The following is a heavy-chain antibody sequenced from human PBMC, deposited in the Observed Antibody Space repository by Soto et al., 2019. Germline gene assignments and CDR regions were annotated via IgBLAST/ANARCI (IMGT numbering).Heavy chain of an antibody. V-gene: IGHV1-69*01. D-gene: IGHD2-21*01. Sequence: QVQLVQSGAEVRKPGSSVKVSCRASGGTFSDFTVTWVRQAPGQGLEWMGGIIPMLEATKYAQTFQDRVTFTADESTSTVFMELRSIRYDDTAVYFCATSSCGHECQPNRYLYYYGRDVWGNGTKFNVYS. CDR1: GGTFSDFT. J-gene: IGHJ6*04. CDR2: IIPMLEAT. CDR3: ATSSCGHECQPNRYLYYYGRDV.